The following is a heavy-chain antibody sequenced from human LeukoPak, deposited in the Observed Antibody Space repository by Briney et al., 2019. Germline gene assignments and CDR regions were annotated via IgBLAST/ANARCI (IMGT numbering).Heavy chain of an antibody. Sequence: TSETLSLTCAVYGGSFSDYYWNWIRQPPGKGLEWIGEINHSGNTNYSPSLKSRVTLSVDTSKSQFFLKLTSVTAADTAVYYCARRPGTYYAFDIWGQGTVDTVSS. V-gene: IGHV4-34*01. CDR1: GGSFSDYY. CDR2: INHSGNT. J-gene: IGHJ3*02. D-gene: IGHD1-26*01. CDR3: ARRPGTYYAFDI.